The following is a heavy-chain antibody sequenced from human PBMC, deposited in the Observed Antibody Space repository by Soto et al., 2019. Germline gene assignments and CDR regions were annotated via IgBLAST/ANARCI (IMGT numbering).Heavy chain of an antibody. Sequence: ASVKVSCKASGDTFTSYGISWVRQAPGQGLEWMGWISAYNGNTNYAQKLQGRVTMTTDTSTSTAYMELRSLRSDDTAVYYCARSVPHPVNTGFYPWGREPLVTFSA. CDR1: GDTFTSYG. CDR3: ARSVPHPVNTGFYP. J-gene: IGHJ5*02. CDR2: ISAYNGNT. V-gene: IGHV1-18*01.